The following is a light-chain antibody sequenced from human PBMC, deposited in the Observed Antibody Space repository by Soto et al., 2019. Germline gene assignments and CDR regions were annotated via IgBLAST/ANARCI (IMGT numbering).Light chain of an antibody. J-gene: IGKJ2*01. CDR2: GAS. CDR3: QLYGSSPPHT. CDR1: QSVRNNY. Sequence: EIVLTQSPGTLSLSPGEGATLSCRASQSVRNNYLAWYQQKPGQAPRLLISGASSRATGVPDRFSGSGSGTDFTLTISRLESEDFAVYYCQLYGSSPPHTCGQGTRLEMK. V-gene: IGKV3-20*01.